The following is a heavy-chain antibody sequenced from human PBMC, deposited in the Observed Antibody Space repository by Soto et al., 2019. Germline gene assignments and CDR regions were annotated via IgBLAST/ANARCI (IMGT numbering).Heavy chain of an antibody. CDR1: GFNFRSYC. V-gene: IGHV3-48*01. Sequence: EVQLVESGGGLVTPGGSLRGSRAGSGFNFRSYCLNLVRPGPGKGLEGVSYLSSGSSTIYYADSVKGRFTISRDNAKNSLYLQMNSLRAEDTAVYYCVAAAGHDYWGQGTLVTVSS. CDR3: VAAAGHDY. J-gene: IGHJ4*02. D-gene: IGHD6-13*01. CDR2: LSSGSSTI.